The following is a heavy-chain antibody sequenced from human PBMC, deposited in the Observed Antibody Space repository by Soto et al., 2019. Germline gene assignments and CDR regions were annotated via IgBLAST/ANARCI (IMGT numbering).Heavy chain of an antibody. CDR3: ARDEYYCDSSCQTTGYDY. V-gene: IGHV1-69*06. CDR2: IIPIFGTA. Sequence: QVQLVQSGAEVKKPGSSVKVSCKASGGTFSSYAISWVRQAPGQGLEWMGGIIPIFGTANYAQKFQGRVTITADKSTSTAYMELSSLRSEDTAVYYCARDEYYCDSSCQTTGYDYWGQGTLVTVSS. D-gene: IGHD3-22*01. CDR1: GGTFSSYA. J-gene: IGHJ4*02.